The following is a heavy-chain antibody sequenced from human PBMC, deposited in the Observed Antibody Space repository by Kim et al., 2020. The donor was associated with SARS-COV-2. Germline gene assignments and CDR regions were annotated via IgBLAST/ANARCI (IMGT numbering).Heavy chain of an antibody. CDR1: GFTFSSHW. Sequence: GGSLRLSCAASGFTFSSHWMHWVRQAPGKGLVWVSRINSDGSTTSYADSVKGRFTISRDNAKNTLYLQMNSLRAEDTAVYYCARRQFTSGWYYFDYWGQGTLATVSS. CDR3: ARRQFTSGWYYFDY. V-gene: IGHV3-74*01. D-gene: IGHD6-19*01. CDR2: INSDGSTT. J-gene: IGHJ4*02.